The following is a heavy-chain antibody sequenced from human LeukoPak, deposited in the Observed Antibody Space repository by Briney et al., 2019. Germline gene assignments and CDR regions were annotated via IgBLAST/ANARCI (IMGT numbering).Heavy chain of an antibody. Sequence: PGGSLRLSCAASGFTFSSYAMSWVRQAPRKGLEWVSAISGSGGSTYYADSVKGRFTISRDNSKNTLYLQMNSLRAEDTAVCYCAKVTLAVAGTSYYYGMDVWGQGTTVTVSS. CDR2: ISGSGGST. J-gene: IGHJ6*02. CDR3: AKVTLAVAGTSYYYGMDV. V-gene: IGHV3-23*01. D-gene: IGHD6-19*01. CDR1: GFTFSSYA.